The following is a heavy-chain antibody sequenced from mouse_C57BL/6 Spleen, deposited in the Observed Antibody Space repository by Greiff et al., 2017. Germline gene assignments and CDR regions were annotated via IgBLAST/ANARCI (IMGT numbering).Heavy chain of an antibody. CDR2: ISSGSSTI. D-gene: IGHD3-2*01. J-gene: IGHJ3*01. CDR3: ARRLRQGTAWCAY. V-gene: IGHV5-17*01. CDR1: GFTFSDYG. Sequence: EVNLVESGGGLVKPGGSLKLSCAASGFTFSDYGMHWVRQAPEKGLEWVAYISSGSSTIYYADTVKGRLTLSRDNAKTTLFLQMTSLRSEDTAMYYCARRLRQGTAWCAYWGQGTLGTVSA.